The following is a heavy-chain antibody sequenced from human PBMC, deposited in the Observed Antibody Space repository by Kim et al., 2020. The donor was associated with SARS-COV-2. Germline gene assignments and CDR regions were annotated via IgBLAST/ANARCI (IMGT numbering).Heavy chain of an antibody. CDR2: IKQDGSEK. J-gene: IGHJ6*02. CDR1: GFTFSSYW. CDR3: ARECLRSEDIVVVVAANYYYYGMDV. D-gene: IGHD2-15*01. Sequence: GGSLRLSCAASGFTFSSYWMSWVRQAPGKGLEWVANIKQDGSEKYYVDSVKGRFTISRDNAKNSLYLQMNSLRAEDTAVYYCARECLRSEDIVVVVAANYYYYGMDVWGQGTTVTVSS. V-gene: IGHV3-7*01.